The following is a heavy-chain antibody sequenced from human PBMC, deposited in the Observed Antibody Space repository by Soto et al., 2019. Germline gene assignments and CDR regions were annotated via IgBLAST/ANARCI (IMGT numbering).Heavy chain of an antibody. D-gene: IGHD1-1*01. V-gene: IGHV3-23*01. CDR1: GFTFSDYS. CDR2: LTRGGTS. J-gene: IGHJ4*02. Sequence: ESLRLSCAASGFTFSDYSMSWVRQTPERGLEWVSTLTRGGTSYYADSVQGRFTVSRDNSKNTVSLQMHSLRAEDTALYYCTKRATTVPTPGTYFDSWGQGTLVTVSS. CDR3: TKRATTVPTPGTYFDS.